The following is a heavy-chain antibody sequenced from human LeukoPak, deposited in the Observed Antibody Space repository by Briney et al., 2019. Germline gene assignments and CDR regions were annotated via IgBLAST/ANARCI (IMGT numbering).Heavy chain of an antibody. CDR3: ATSRDIEASGTLYYLDF. CDR2: ISGSGGYT. CDR1: GFTFLSYG. Sequence: GGSLRLSCAASGFTFLSYGMSWVRQAPGKGPEWVSSISGSGGYTHYADSVQGRFTISRDNSKNTLSLQMNSLRADDAAIDYCATSRDIEASGTLYYLDFWGQGTLVSVSS. J-gene: IGHJ4*02. D-gene: IGHD1-26*01. V-gene: IGHV3-23*01.